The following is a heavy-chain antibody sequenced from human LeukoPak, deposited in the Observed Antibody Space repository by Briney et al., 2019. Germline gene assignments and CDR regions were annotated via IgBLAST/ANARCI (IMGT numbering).Heavy chain of an antibody. CDR1: GFTFSSYA. CDR3: AKEAVRDMAYDY. V-gene: IGHV3-23*01. CDR2: ISGSDSSP. D-gene: IGHD2-15*01. J-gene: IGHJ4*02. Sequence: GGSLRLSCAAAGFTFSSYAMSWVRQAPGEGLGWVSAISGSDSSPYYADSVKGRFTISRDNSKNTLYLQMNSLRPDDTAVYYCAKEAVRDMAYDYWGQGTLVIVSS.